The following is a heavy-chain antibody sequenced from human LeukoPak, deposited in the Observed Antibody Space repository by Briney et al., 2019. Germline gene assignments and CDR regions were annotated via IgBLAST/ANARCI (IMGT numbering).Heavy chain of an antibody. D-gene: IGHD3-22*01. CDR2: INSDGSST. J-gene: IGHJ3*02. CDR3: ARVEVGNTYYYDSRAKAFDI. Sequence: PGGSLRLSCAASGFTFSSYWMHWVRQAPGKGLVWVSRINSDGSSTSYADSVKGRFTISRDNAKNSLYLQMNSLRAEDTAVYYCARVEVGNTYYYDSRAKAFDIWGQGTMVTVSS. V-gene: IGHV3-74*01. CDR1: GFTFSSYW.